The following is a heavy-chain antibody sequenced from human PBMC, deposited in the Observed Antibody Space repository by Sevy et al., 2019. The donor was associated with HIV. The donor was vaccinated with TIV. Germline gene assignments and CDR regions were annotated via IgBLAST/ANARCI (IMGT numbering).Heavy chain of an antibody. V-gene: IGHV3-15*01. CDR1: GFTFRSYW. Sequence: GGSLRLSCAASGFTFRSYWMSWVRQAPGKGLEWVGRIKSKTDGGTTDYAAPVKGRFTISRDDSKKTLYLQMNSLKTEDTAVYYCTTEHYDFWSGYEAISWFDPWGQGTLVTVSS. J-gene: IGHJ5*02. D-gene: IGHD3-3*01. CDR3: TTEHYDFWSGYEAISWFDP. CDR2: IKSKTDGGTT.